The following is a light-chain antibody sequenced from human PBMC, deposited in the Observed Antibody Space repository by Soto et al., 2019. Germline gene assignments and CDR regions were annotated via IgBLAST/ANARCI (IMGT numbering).Light chain of an antibody. Sequence: DIVMTQSPDSLAVSLGERATINCKSSQSVLYSSSNKNYLAWYQQKPGQPPKLLIYWASTRESGVPDRFSGSGSGTDFTLTISSLQAEDVAVYYCQQYYTTPPHTFGQGTKLEIK. CDR1: QSVLYSSSNKNY. V-gene: IGKV4-1*01. J-gene: IGKJ2*01. CDR2: WAS. CDR3: QQYYTTPPHT.